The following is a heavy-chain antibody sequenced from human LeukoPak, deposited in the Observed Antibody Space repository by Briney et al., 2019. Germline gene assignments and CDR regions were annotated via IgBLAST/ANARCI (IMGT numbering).Heavy chain of an antibody. Sequence: TSETLSLTCAVYDESFSGYYSSWIRQPPRKGLEWIGEIDHSGSTNYNPSLQSRVTISVDTSKNQFSLKVSSVSAADTAAYYCARGNRPYGEHEAFDIWGHGTTVTVSP. CDR1: DESFSGYY. CDR3: ARGNRPYGEHEAFDI. CDR2: IDHSGST. D-gene: IGHD3-10*01. V-gene: IGHV4-34*01. J-gene: IGHJ3*02.